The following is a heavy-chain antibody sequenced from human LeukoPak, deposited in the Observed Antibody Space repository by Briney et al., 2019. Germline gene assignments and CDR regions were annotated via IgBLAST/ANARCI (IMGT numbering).Heavy chain of an antibody. CDR2: IIPIFGTA. CDR3: ARDPEYYCSGGSCYSY. J-gene: IGHJ4*02. V-gene: IGHV1-69*13. CDR1: GGTFSIYA. D-gene: IGHD2-15*01. Sequence: SVKVSCKASGGTFSIYAISWVRQAPGQGLEWMGGIIPIFGTANYAQKFQGRVTITADESTCTAYMELSSLRSEDTAVYYCARDPEYYCSGGSCYSYWGQGTLVTVSS.